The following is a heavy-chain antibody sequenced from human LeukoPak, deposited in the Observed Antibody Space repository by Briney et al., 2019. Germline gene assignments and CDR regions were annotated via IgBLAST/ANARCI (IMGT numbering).Heavy chain of an antibody. Sequence: GGSLRLSCAASGFTFSSYSMNWVRQAPGKGLEWVSSISGSGGGSYYADSVKGRFTIARDNSKNTLYLQVNSLRAEDTAVYYCAKVSGSGVFYDYWGQGTVVIVSS. J-gene: IGHJ4*02. D-gene: IGHD1-14*01. CDR3: AKVSGSGVFYDY. CDR1: GFTFSSYS. CDR2: ISGSGGGS. V-gene: IGHV3-23*01.